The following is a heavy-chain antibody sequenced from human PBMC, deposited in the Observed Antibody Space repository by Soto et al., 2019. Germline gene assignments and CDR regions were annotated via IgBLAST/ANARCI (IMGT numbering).Heavy chain of an antibody. CDR2: IKTDGTFT. CDR1: GCTFSSYW. Sequence: GSLLLACVVSGCTFSSYWVHGVRQAPGKGLVWVSLIKTDGTFTNYADSVKVRFTISRDNAKNTLYLQMDSLRDEDTAVYYCARGGGYRFDYWGQGTVVTVSS. J-gene: IGHJ4*02. CDR3: ARGGGYRFDY. D-gene: IGHD1-26*01. V-gene: IGHV3-74*01.